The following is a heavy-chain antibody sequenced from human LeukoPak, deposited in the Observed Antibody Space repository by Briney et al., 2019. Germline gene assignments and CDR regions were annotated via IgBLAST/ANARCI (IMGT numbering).Heavy chain of an antibody. CDR3: AKVQGLRFLEWLPDY. CDR1: GFTFSSYG. V-gene: IGHV3-30*02. J-gene: IGHJ4*02. D-gene: IGHD3-3*01. CDR2: IRYDGSNK. Sequence: GGSLRLSCAASGFTFSSYGMHWVRQAPGKGLEWVAFIRYDGSNKYYADSVKGRFTISRDNSKNTLYLQMNSLRAEDTAVYYCAKVQGLRFLEWLPDYWGQGTLVTVSS.